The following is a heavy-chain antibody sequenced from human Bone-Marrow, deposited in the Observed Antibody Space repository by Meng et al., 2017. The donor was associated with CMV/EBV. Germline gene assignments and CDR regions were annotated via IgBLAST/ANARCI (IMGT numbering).Heavy chain of an antibody. CDR1: GGSISSSSYY. V-gene: IGHV4-39*07. Sequence: SETLSLTCTVSGGSISSSSYYWGWIRQPPGKGLEWIGSIYYSGSTYYNPSLKSRVTTSVDTSKNQFSLKLSSVTAADTAVYYCARISGTYWGQGTMVTVSS. CDR3: ARISGTY. CDR2: IYYSGST. J-gene: IGHJ3*01. D-gene: IGHD3-10*01.